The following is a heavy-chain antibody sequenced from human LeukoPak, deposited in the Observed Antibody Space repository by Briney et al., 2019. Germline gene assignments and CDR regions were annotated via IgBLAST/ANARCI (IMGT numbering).Heavy chain of an antibody. Sequence: GGSLRLYCAASGFTCSRYWMHWVRQGPGKGLVWVSRINSDGSNTSYADSVKGRFTISRDNAKNTLYLQMNSLRAEDTAVYYCARERVMYYYGAGSPDYWGQGTLVTVSS. V-gene: IGHV3-74*01. D-gene: IGHD3-10*01. J-gene: IGHJ4*02. CDR1: GFTCSRYW. CDR3: ARERVMYYYGAGSPDY. CDR2: INSDGSNT.